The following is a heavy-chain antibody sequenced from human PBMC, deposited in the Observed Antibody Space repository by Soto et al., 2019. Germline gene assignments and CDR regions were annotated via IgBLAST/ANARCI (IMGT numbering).Heavy chain of an antibody. CDR2: IKSKTDGGTT. Sequence: GGSLRLSCAASGFTFSNAWMNWVRQAPGKGLEWVGRIKSKTDGGTTDYAAPVKGRFTISRDDSKNTLYLQMNSLKTEDTAVYYCTTDLIAAAGIFSDYWGQGTLVTVSS. V-gene: IGHV3-15*07. J-gene: IGHJ4*02. D-gene: IGHD6-13*01. CDR1: GFTFSNAW. CDR3: TTDLIAAAGIFSDY.